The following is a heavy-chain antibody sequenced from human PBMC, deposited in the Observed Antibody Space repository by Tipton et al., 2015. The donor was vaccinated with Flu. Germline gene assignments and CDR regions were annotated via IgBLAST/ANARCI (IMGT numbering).Heavy chain of an antibody. CDR3: ARGSGSGTYVIFDY. J-gene: IGHJ4*02. D-gene: IGHD3-10*01. CDR2: MYTSGST. V-gene: IGHV4-4*07. Sequence: TLFLTCTVAGGSMSSYYWSWIRQPAGKGLEWIGRMYTSGSTNYNPSLKSRVTMSVDTSKKQFFLNLSSVTAADTAVYYCARGSGSGTYVIFDYWGQGTLVTIAS. CDR1: GGSMSSYY.